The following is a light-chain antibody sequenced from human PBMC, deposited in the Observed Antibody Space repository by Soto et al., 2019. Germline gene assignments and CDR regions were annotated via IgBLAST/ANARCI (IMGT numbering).Light chain of an antibody. Sequence: QSVLTQPPSVSAAPGHKVTISCSGSSSNIGNEYVSWYQHLPGTVPKLLIYDNNKRPSGIPDRFSGSKSGTSATLGITGLQTGDEADYYCGTWDTSLSVWVFGEGTKLTVL. CDR1: SSNIGNEY. V-gene: IGLV1-51*01. J-gene: IGLJ3*02. CDR3: GTWDTSLSVWV. CDR2: DNN.